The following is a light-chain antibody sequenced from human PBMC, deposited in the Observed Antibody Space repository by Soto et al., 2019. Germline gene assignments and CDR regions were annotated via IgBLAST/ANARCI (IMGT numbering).Light chain of an antibody. V-gene: IGLV2-18*02. CDR2: EVS. CDR3: SSYTSSSPVV. J-gene: IGLJ2*01. Sequence: QSALTQPPSVSGSPGQSVTISCTGTSSDVGSYNRVSWYQQPPGTAPKLMIYEVSNRPSGVPDRFSGSKSGTTASLTISGLQAEDEADYYYSSYTSSSPVVFGGGTKLTVL. CDR1: SSDVGSYNR.